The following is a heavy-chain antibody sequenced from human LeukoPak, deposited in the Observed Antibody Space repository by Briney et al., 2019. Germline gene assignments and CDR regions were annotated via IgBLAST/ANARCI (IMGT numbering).Heavy chain of an antibody. D-gene: IGHD3-22*01. J-gene: IGHJ5*02. V-gene: IGHV4-30-2*01. CDR3: ARDLVDSSGFYYYGFDP. CDR2: IYHSGST. Sequence: SETLSLTCTVSGVSISSGGYYWSWIRQPPGKGLEWIGYIYHSGSTYYNPSLKSRVTISVDRSKNQFSLRLNSVTAADTAVYYCARDLVDSSGFYYYGFDPWGQGTLVTVSS. CDR1: GVSISSGGYY.